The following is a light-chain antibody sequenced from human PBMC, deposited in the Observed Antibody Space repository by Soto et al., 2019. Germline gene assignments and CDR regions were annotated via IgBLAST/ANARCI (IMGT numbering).Light chain of an antibody. CDR2: AAS. V-gene: IGKV1-9*01. Sequence: IQLTQSPSSLSASIGDRVTITCRASQGMSNYLAWYQQKPGKAPKLLIYAASTLQSGVPSRFSGSGSGTAFTLTISSLQPEDFATYYCQRLSHAFGGGTRVEIK. CDR3: QRLSHA. J-gene: IGKJ4*01. CDR1: QGMSNY.